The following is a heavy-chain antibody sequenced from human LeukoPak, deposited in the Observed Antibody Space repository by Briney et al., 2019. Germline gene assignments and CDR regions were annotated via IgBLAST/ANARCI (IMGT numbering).Heavy chain of an antibody. CDR2: ISYDGSNR. D-gene: IGHD2-15*01. Sequence: GGSLRLSCAASGFTFSSYGMHWVRQAPGKGLEWVAVISYDGSNRYYADSVKGRFTISRDNSKNTLYLHMNSLRAEDTAVYYCARDSRVVAFDYWGQGTLVTVSS. V-gene: IGHV3-30*03. CDR1: GFTFSSYG. CDR3: ARDSRVVAFDY. J-gene: IGHJ4*02.